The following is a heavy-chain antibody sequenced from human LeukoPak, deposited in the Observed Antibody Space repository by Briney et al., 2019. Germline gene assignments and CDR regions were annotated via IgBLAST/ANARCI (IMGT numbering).Heavy chain of an antibody. CDR2: IKPDGSEK. J-gene: IGHJ4*02. CDR1: GFTFSSYW. D-gene: IGHD3-10*01. Sequence: PGGXLRLSCAASGFTFSSYWMSWVRQSPGKGLEWVANIKPDGSEKYFMDSVKGRFTISRDNAKNALYLEMNSLRAEDTAEYFCARERMYSGSGSTYPYYDYWGQGTLVTVSS. CDR3: ARERMYSGSGSTYPYYDY. V-gene: IGHV3-7*01.